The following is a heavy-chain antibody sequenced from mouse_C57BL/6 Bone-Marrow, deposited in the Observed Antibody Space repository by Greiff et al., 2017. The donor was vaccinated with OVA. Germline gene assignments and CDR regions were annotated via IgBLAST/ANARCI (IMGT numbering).Heavy chain of an antibody. CDR1: GFSLTSYG. CDR3: ARQNYYGSSHWYFDV. Sequence: QVQLKQSGPGLVAPSQSLSITCTVSGFSLTSYGVHWVRQPPGKGLEWLVVIWSDGSTTYNSALKSRLSISKDNSKSQVFLKMNSLQTDDTAMYYCARQNYYGSSHWYFDVWGTGTTVTVSS. D-gene: IGHD1-1*01. J-gene: IGHJ1*03. CDR2: IWSDGST. V-gene: IGHV2-6-1*01.